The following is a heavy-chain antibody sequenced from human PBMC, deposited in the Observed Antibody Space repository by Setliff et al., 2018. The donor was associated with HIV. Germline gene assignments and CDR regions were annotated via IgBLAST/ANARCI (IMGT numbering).Heavy chain of an antibody. CDR1: GYSFTSLW. D-gene: IGHD3-9*01. CDR3: IRQSLAAVTTTRVLDWVAGD. CDR2: IFPDDSDT. J-gene: IGHJ4*02. Sequence: GESLKISCKGSGYSFTSLWIGWVCQIPGKGLEWMGVIFPDDSDTRVSPPFQGQVTISADKSISTAYLQWSSLKASDTAMYYCIRQSLAAVTTTRVLDWVAGDWGQGTQVTVSS. V-gene: IGHV5-51*01.